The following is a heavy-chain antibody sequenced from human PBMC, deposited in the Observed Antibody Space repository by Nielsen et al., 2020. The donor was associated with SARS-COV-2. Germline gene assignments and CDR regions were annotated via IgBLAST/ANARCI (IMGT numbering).Heavy chain of an antibody. CDR2: ISYDGSNK. Sequence: GESLKISCAASGFTFSSYAMHWVRQAPGKGLEWVAVISYDGSNKYYADSVKGRFTISRDNSKNTLYLQMNSLRAEDTAVYYCARWDSSSSDDYWGQGTLVTVSS. J-gene: IGHJ4*02. D-gene: IGHD6-13*01. CDR3: ARWDSSSSDDY. CDR1: GFTFSSYA. V-gene: IGHV3-30-3*01.